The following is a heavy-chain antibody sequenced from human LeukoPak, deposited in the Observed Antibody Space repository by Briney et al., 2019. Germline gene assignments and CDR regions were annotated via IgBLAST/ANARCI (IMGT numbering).Heavy chain of an antibody. Sequence: GGSLRLSCAASGFTFSSYAMSWVRQAPGKGLEWVSAISGSGGSTYYTDSVKGRFTISRDNSKNTLYLQMNSLRAEDTAVDYCARLDYYIDAFDIWGQGTMVTVSS. J-gene: IGHJ3*02. V-gene: IGHV3-23*01. CDR1: GFTFSSYA. CDR2: ISGSGGST. CDR3: ARLDYYIDAFDI. D-gene: IGHD1-26*01.